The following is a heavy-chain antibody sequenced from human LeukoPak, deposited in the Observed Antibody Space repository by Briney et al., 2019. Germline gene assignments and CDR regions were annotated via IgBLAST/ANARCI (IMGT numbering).Heavy chain of an antibody. CDR3: ARDLREWLRSILIY. D-gene: IGHD5-12*01. Sequence: GRSLRLSCAASGFTFSNYAMHWVRQAPGKGLEWVAIISYDGSNKYYADSVKGRFTISRDNSKNTLFLEMNSLGPGDTAVYYCARDLREWLRSILIYWGQGTQVTVST. CDR2: ISYDGSNK. J-gene: IGHJ4*02. CDR1: GFTFSNYA. V-gene: IGHV3-30*04.